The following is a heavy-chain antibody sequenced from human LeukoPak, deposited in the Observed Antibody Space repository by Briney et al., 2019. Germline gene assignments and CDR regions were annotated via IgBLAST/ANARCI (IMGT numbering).Heavy chain of an antibody. J-gene: IGHJ4*02. D-gene: IGHD3-22*01. CDR3: VRALFVQSYYYDSSGYPSYFDY. CDR2: INPSGGST. CDR1: GYTFTGYN. Sequence: ASVKVSCKASGYTFTGYNMHWVRQAPGQGLEWMGIINPSGGSTSYAQKFQGRVTMTRDTSTSTVYMELSSLRSEDTAVYYCVRALFVQSYYYDSSGYPSYFDYWGQGTLVTVSS. V-gene: IGHV1-46*01.